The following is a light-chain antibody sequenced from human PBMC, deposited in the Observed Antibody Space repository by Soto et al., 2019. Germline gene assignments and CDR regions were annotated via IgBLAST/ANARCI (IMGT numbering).Light chain of an antibody. J-gene: IGKJ3*01. Sequence: IQLTQSPSSLSASVGDRVTITCRASQAISSYLACYQQKPGKAPKLLIYAASTLQSWVPSRFSGSGSGTDFTLTISSLQPQDFATYHCQQLNSYLFTFGPGTKVDIK. CDR2: AAS. CDR1: QAISSY. CDR3: QQLNSYLFT. V-gene: IGKV1-9*01.